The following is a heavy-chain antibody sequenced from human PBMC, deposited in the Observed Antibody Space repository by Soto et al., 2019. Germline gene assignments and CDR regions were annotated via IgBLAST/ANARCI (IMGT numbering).Heavy chain of an antibody. CDR3: ARVMTTVTTDAFDI. V-gene: IGHV4-59*01. D-gene: IGHD4-17*01. Sequence: QVQLQESGPGLVKPSETLSLTCTVSGGSISSYYWSWIRQPPGKGLEWIGYIYYSGSTNYNPSLKSRVTISVDTSKNQFSQKLSSVNAADTAVYYCARVMTTVTTDAFDIWGQGTMVTVSS. CDR1: GGSISSYY. J-gene: IGHJ3*02. CDR2: IYYSGST.